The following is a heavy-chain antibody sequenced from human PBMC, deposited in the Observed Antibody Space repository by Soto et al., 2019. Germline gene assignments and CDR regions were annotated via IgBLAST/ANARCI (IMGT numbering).Heavy chain of an antibody. CDR3: ARGGSSPADPSPYDP. CDR1: GGTFSSYA. V-gene: IGHV1-69*13. J-gene: IGHJ5*02. D-gene: IGHD1-26*01. Sequence: SVKVSCKASGGTFSSYAISWVRQAPGQGLEWMGGIIPIFGTANYAQKFQGRVTITAGESTSTAYMELSSLRSEDTAVHYCARGGSSPADPSPYDPWGQGTLVTVSS. CDR2: IIPIFGTA.